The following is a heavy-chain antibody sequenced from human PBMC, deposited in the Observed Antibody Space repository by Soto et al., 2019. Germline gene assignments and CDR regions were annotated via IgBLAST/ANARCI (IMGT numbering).Heavy chain of an antibody. D-gene: IGHD6-19*01. CDR3: KKDRSGGRAVGGFNY. Sequence: PGWSLRLSCAASGFAFSSYAMNWVRQAPGKGLEWVSTVSAGGGATYYADSVKGRFTMSRENSKHTLSLQMNSLRAEDTAVYFCKKDRSGGRAVGGFNYWGQGTLVTFSS. CDR1: GFAFSSYA. CDR2: VSAGGGAT. J-gene: IGHJ4*02. V-gene: IGHV3-23*01.